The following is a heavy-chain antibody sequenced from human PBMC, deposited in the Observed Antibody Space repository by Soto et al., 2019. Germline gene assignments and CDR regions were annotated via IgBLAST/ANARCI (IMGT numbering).Heavy chain of an antibody. D-gene: IGHD4-17*01. Sequence: SQTLSLTCAISGDSVSSNSAAWSWIRQSPSRGLEWLGRTYYRSKWSNDYAVSVKSRITINPDTSKNQFSLQLNSVTPDDTAVYYCARDSPGYGDNVLFDYWGQGTPVTVSS. V-gene: IGHV6-1*01. J-gene: IGHJ4*02. CDR3: ARDSPGYGDNVLFDY. CDR2: TYYRSKWSN. CDR1: GDSVSSNSAA.